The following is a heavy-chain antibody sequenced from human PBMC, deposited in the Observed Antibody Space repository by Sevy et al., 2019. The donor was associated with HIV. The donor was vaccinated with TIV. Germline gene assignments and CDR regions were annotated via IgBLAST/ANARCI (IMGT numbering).Heavy chain of an antibody. J-gene: IGHJ4*02. Sequence: SENLSLTCAVYGGSFSGYYWSWIRQPPGKGLEWVGEINHNGSTNYNPSLKSRVTISVDTSKNQFSLMLSSVTAADTAVYYCGRGRSGSYAYWGQGTLVTVSS. V-gene: IGHV4-34*01. CDR2: INHNGST. CDR3: GRGRSGSYAY. CDR1: GGSFSGYY. D-gene: IGHD1-26*01.